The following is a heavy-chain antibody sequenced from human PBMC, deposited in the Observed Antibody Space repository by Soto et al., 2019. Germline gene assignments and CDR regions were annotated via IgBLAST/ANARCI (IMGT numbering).Heavy chain of an antibody. CDR1: GFTLSMYS. CDR3: ARDSADGYNYAMDV. V-gene: IGHV3-7*01. Sequence: GGSLRLSCEVSGFTLSMYSMSWVRQAPGKGLEWVAKIPQEGSDGHYVDSVKGRFTISRDNSKNTLYLQMNSLRAEDTAVYYCARDSADGYNYAMDVSGQGTTFTVSS. CDR2: IPQEGSDG. J-gene: IGHJ6*02.